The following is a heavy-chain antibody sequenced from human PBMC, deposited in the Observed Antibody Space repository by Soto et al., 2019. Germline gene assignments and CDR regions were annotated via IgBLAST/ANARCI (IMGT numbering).Heavy chain of an antibody. CDR1: GVSISSSNW. Sequence: SETLSLTCAVSGVSISSSNWWSWVRQPPGKGLEWIGEIYHSGSTNYNPSLKSRVTISVDTSNNQFFLRLRSVTAADTAVYYCARDRNYDSRAFFDFWGQGAPVTVSS. V-gene: IGHV4-4*02. J-gene: IGHJ4*02. D-gene: IGHD3-22*01. CDR2: IYHSGST. CDR3: ARDRNYDSRAFFDF.